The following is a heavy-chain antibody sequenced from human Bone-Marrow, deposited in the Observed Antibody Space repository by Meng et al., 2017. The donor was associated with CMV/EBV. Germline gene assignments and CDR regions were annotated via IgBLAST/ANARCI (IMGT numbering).Heavy chain of an antibody. D-gene: IGHD3-16*01. CDR1: GYTFIVNY. CDR2: INPNSGGT. V-gene: IGHV1-2*02. Sequence: ASVKVSCKASGYTFIVNYIHWVRQAPGQGLEWMGWINPNSGGTNYAQKFQGRVTMTRDTSISTAYMELSSLRSEDTAVYYCARYVTYYYYGMDVWGQGTTVTVSS. CDR3: ARYVTYYYYGMDV. J-gene: IGHJ6*02.